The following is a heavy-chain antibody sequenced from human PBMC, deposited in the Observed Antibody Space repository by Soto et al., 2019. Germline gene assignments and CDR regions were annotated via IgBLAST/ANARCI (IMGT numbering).Heavy chain of an antibody. CDR1: GGSISSYY. Sequence: PSETLSLTCTVSGGSISSYYWSWIRQPPGKGLEWIGYIYYSGSTNYNPSLKSRVTISVDTSKNQFSLKLSSVTAADTAVYYCARDRRYCINGVCYREFVYWGQGPLVTVSS. CDR3: ARDRRYCINGVCYREFVY. V-gene: IGHV4-59*01. D-gene: IGHD2-8*01. CDR2: IYYSGST. J-gene: IGHJ4*02.